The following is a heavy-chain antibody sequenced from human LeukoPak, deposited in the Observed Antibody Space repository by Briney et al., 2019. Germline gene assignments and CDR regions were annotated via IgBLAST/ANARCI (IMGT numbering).Heavy chain of an antibody. CDR1: GFTFSSYS. D-gene: IGHD3-22*01. Sequence: PGGSLRLSCAASGFTFSSYSMNWVRQAPGKGLEWVSSIRSSSSYIYYADSVKGRFTISRDNAKNSLYLQMNSLRAEDTAVYYCARDANYYELGAFDIWGQGTMVTVSS. CDR2: IRSSSSYI. V-gene: IGHV3-21*01. J-gene: IGHJ3*02. CDR3: ARDANYYELGAFDI.